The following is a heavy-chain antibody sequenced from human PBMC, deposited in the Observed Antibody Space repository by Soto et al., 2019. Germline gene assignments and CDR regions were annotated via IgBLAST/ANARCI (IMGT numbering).Heavy chain of an antibody. CDR1: GGSICSYY. CDR3: ARLYGTEYYFDY. D-gene: IGHD4-17*01. CDR2: IYYSGST. Sequence: SETLSLTCTVSGGSICSYYWSWIRQPPGKGLEWIGYIYYSGSTNYNPSLKSRVTISVDTSKNQFSLKLSSVTAADTAVYYCARLYGTEYYFDYWGQGTLVTVSS. V-gene: IGHV4-59*08. J-gene: IGHJ4*02.